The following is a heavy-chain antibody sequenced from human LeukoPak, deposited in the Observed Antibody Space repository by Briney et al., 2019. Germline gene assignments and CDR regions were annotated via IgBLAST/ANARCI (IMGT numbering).Heavy chain of an antibody. D-gene: IGHD3-22*01. J-gene: IGHJ5*02. V-gene: IGHV4-59*01. CDR2: IYYSGST. Sequence: SETLSLTCTVSGGSISSYYWSWIRQPPGKGLEWIGYIYYSGSTNYNPSLKSRVTISVDTSKNQFSLKLSSVTAADTAVHYCARGRYYYDSSGYYYVEGWFDPWGQGTLVTLSS. CDR3: ARGRYYYDSSGYYYVEGWFDP. CDR1: GGSISSYY.